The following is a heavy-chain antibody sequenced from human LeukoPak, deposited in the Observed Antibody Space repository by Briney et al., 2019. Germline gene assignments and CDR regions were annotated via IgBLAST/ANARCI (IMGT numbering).Heavy chain of an antibody. V-gene: IGHV1-2*02. J-gene: IGHJ4*02. CDR2: INPNSGGT. Sequence: GASVKVSCKASGYTFTGYYMHWVRQAPGQGLEWMVWINPNSGGTNYAQKFQGRVTMTRDTSISTAYMELSRLRSDDTAAYYCARDEEMKMATGPGGWGQGTLVTVSS. CDR3: ARDEEMKMATGPGG. D-gene: IGHD5-24*01. CDR1: GYTFTGYY.